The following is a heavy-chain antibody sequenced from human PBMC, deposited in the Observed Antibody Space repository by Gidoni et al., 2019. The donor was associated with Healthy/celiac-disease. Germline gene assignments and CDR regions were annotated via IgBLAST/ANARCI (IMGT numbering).Heavy chain of an antibody. D-gene: IGHD4-17*01. J-gene: IGHJ2*01. CDR1: GGSISSYY. CDR3: ARDFFRYGDYRRQQENRYFDL. V-gene: IGHV4-59*01. Sequence: QVQLQESGPGLVKPSETLSLTCTVSGGSISSYYWSWIRQPPGKGLEWIGYIYYSGSTNYNPSLKSRVTISVDTSKNQFSLKLSSVTAADTAVYYCARDFFRYGDYRRQQENRYFDLWGRGTLVTVSS. CDR2: IYYSGST.